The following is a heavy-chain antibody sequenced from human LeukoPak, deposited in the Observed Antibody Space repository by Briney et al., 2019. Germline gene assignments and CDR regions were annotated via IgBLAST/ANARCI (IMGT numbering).Heavy chain of an antibody. V-gene: IGHV3-30*04. CDR1: GFTFSNYA. D-gene: IGHD1-26*01. CDR2: ISHDGSKE. CDR3: ARERSSGSYYDY. J-gene: IGHJ4*02. Sequence: GGSLRLSCAASGFTFSNYAFHWVRQAPGKGLEWVAVISHDGSKEYYADSVEGRFTISRDNSKNTLYLQMNSLRREDTAVFSCARERSSGSYYDYWGQGTLVTVSS.